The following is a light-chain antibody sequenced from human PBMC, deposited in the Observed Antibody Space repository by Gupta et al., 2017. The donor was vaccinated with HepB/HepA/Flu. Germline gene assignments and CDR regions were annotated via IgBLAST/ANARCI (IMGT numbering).Light chain of an antibody. Sequence: EILMTQSPATLSVSPGERATLSCRASQSVSYNLAWYQQTPGQAPRRLIYGASTRTPGIAARFSGNGSGTEFTLTISSLQSEDFAVYYCQQYDDWPLTFGQGTRLEIK. CDR1: QSVSYN. V-gene: IGKV3-15*01. CDR2: GAS. CDR3: QQYDDWPLT. J-gene: IGKJ5*01.